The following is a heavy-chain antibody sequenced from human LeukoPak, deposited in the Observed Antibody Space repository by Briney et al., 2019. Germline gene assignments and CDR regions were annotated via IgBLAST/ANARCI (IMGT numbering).Heavy chain of an antibody. D-gene: IGHD2-21*02. V-gene: IGHV4-4*07. Sequence: SETLSLTCTVSGGSISSYYWSWIRQPAGKGLEWIGRIYSSGRTNYNPSLKSRVTMSVDTSNNQFSLKLSSVTAADAAVYYCARDFDVVGVVTTAYYMDVWGKGTTVTVSS. CDR3: ARDFDVVGVVTTAYYMDV. CDR2: IYSSGRT. J-gene: IGHJ6*03. CDR1: GGSISSYY.